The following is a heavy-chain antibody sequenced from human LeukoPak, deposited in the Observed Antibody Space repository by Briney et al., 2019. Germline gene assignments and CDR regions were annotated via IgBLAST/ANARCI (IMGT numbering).Heavy chain of an antibody. CDR1: GFTFDDFG. V-gene: IGHV3-20*04. D-gene: IGHD2-15*01. CDR2: INWSGGST. J-gene: IGHJ4*02. CDR3: ARGGCSGGSCFFEY. Sequence: GGSLRLSCAASGFTFDDFGMSWVRQVPGKGLEWVSGINWSGGSTGYGDFVKGRFTISRDNAKKSLYLQMNSLRAEDTAFYYCARGGCSGGSCFFEYWGQGTLVTVSS.